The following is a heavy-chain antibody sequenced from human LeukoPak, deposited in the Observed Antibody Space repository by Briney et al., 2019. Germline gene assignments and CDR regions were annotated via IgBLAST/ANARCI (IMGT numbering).Heavy chain of an antibody. J-gene: IGHJ4*02. CDR2: MNPNSGNT. V-gene: IGHV1-8*01. D-gene: IGHD2-2*01. Sequence: GASVKVSCKASGYTLTSYDINWVRQATGQGLEWMGWMNPNSGNTGYAQKFQGRVTMTRNTSISTAYMELSSLRSEDTAVYYCAKAEGIVVVPAAFDYWGQGTLVTVSS. CDR1: GYTLTSYD. CDR3: AKAEGIVVVPAAFDY.